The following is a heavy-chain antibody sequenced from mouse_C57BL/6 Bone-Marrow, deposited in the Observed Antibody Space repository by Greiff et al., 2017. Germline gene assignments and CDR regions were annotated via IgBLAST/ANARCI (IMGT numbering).Heavy chain of an antibody. J-gene: IGHJ2*01. CDR1: GYTFTNYW. CDR3: ASGPYYFDY. Sequence: QVQLQQSGAELVRPGTSVKMSCTASGYTFTNYWIGWAQQRPGHGLEWIGDIYPGGGYTNYNEKFKGKATLTAEKSSSTAYMQFSSLTSEDSAIYYCASGPYYFDYWGQGTTLTVSS. D-gene: IGHD3-1*01. V-gene: IGHV1-63*01. CDR2: IYPGGGYT.